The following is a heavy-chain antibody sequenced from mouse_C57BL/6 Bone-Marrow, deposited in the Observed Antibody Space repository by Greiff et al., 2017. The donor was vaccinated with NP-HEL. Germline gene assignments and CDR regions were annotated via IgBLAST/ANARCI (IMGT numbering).Heavy chain of an antibody. J-gene: IGHJ3*01. CDR3: ARGGGDFAY. V-gene: IGHV1-20*01. CDR1: GYSFTGYF. CDR2: INPYNGDT. Sequence: EVKLMESGPELVKPGDSVKISCKASGYSFTGYFMNWVMQSHGKSLEWIGRINPYNGDTFYNQKFKGKATLTVDKSSSTAHMELRSLTSEDSAVSYCARGGGDFAYWGQGTLVTVSA.